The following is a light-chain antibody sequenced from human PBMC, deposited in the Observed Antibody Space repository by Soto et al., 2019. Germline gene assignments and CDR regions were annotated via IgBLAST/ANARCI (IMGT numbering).Light chain of an antibody. J-gene: IGLJ2*01. CDR2: EVS. V-gene: IGLV2-14*03. Sequence: QSALTQPASVSGSPGQSITISCTGTSSDIGAYNYVSWYQQHPGKAPKLIIYEVSNRPSGVSNHFSGSKSDNTASLTISGLQAEDDADYYCSSYTTSDTLIFGGGTKLTVL. CDR3: SSYTTSDTLI. CDR1: SSDIGAYNY.